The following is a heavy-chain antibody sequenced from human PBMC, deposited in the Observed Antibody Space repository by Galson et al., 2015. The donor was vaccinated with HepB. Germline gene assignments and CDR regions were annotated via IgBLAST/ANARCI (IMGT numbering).Heavy chain of an antibody. CDR2: MYPGSSET. D-gene: IGHD3-16*01. J-gene: IGHJ4*02. V-gene: IGHV5-51*01. Sequence: QSGAEVKKAGESLKMSCKGSGYSFSAYWIGWVRQMPGKGLEWMGIMYPGSSETRYSPSFQGQVTISADKSTVYLQWSSLKVSDSAIYYCARLRAGPDYWGQGTLVTVSS. CDR1: GYSFSAYW. CDR3: ARLRAGPDY.